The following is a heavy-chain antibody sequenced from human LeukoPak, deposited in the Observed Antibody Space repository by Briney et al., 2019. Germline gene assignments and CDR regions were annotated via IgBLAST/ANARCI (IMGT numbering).Heavy chain of an antibody. D-gene: IGHD1-26*01. V-gene: IGHV3-74*01. J-gene: IGHJ4*02. CDR3: ARGYSGSYRVDY. Sequence: GGSLRLSCAASGFTFSSYWMHWVRQTPGKGLVWVSRISSDGSSTTYADSVKGRFTISRDNAKNTLYLQMNSLRAEDTAVYYCARGYSGSYRVDYWGQGTLVTVSS. CDR2: ISSDGSST. CDR1: GFTFSSYW.